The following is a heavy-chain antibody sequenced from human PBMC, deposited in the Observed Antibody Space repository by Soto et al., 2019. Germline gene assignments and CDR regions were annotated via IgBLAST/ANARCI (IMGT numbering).Heavy chain of an antibody. V-gene: IGHV3-23*01. Sequence: EVQLLESGGDLVQPGGSLKLSCVGSGFTFSSNAITWVRQAPGKGLEWVSTLGGIGAYYADSVKGRFTISRDDSKNTVTLQMNGLRAEDTAIYYCARDLTTHDYWGQGTVVTVSS. J-gene: IGHJ4*02. CDR2: LGGIGA. CDR3: ARDLTTHDY. CDR1: GFTFSSNA.